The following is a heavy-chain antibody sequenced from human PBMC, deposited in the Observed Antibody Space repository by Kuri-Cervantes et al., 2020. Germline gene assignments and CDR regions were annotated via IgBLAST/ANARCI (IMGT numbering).Heavy chain of an antibody. CDR1: GFIFDDYA. CDR2: ISWNSGIT. Sequence: SLKISCAASGFIFDDYAMHWVRQAPGKGLEWVSGISWNSGITGYADSVKGRFTISRDNSKNTLYLQMNSLRAEDTAVYYCARASRRRNWNDLPIRGAFDIWGQGTMVTVSS. V-gene: IGHV3-9*01. D-gene: IGHD1-1*01. CDR3: ARASRRRNWNDLPIRGAFDI. J-gene: IGHJ3*02.